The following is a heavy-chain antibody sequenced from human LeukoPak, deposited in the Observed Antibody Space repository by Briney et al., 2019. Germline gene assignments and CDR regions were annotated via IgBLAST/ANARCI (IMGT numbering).Heavy chain of an antibody. CDR1: GFTLSSYW. D-gene: IGHD4-23*01. CDR3: ARHLTYGGWDS. Sequence: GWSLRLSCAASGFTLSSYWMHWVRQAPGKGLVWVSRINSDGTGTSYADSVRGRFTISRDNAKNTLYLQMNSLRAEETAVYHCARHLTYGGWDSWGQGTLVTVSS. CDR2: INSDGTGT. V-gene: IGHV3-74*01. J-gene: IGHJ4*02.